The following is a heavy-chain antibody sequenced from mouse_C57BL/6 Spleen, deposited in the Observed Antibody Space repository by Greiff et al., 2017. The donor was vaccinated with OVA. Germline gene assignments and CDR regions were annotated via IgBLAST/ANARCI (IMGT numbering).Heavy chain of an antibody. CDR2: ISSGGDYI. D-gene: IGHD2-4*01. Sequence: EVNLVESGEGLVKPGGSLKLSCAASGFTFSSYAMSWVRQTPEKRLEWVAYISSGGDYIYYADTVKGRFTISRDNARNTLYLQMSSLKSEDTAMYYCTREGYDYGYYFDYWGQGTTLTVSS. CDR1: GFTFSSYA. V-gene: IGHV5-9-1*02. J-gene: IGHJ2*01. CDR3: TREGYDYGYYFDY.